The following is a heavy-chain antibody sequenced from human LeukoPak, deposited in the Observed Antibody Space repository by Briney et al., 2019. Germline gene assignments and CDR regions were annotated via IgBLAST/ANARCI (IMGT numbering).Heavy chain of an antibody. D-gene: IGHD7-27*01. V-gene: IGHV4-39*07. J-gene: IGHJ4*02. Sequence: SETLSLTCTVSGGSIRSSTYNWGWIRQPPGKGLEWIGSIHYTGSTYYNPSLKSRVTISVDTSNNQFSLKLYSVTAADTAVYYCATRKLGNDYWGQGTLVTVSS. CDR1: GGSIRSSTYN. CDR2: IHYTGST. CDR3: ATRKLGNDY.